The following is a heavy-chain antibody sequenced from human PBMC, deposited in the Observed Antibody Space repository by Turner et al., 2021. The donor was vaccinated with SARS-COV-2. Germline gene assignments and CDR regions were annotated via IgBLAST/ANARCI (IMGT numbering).Heavy chain of an antibody. Sequence: EVHLVESGGGLVQPGGSLRLSCVASGFTFSTYSMNWVRQAPGKGLEWVSYIDSSSSTIYYADSVKGRFTISRDNAKNSRYLQMNSLRADDTAVYYCASPFDYWGQGTLVTVSS. CDR2: IDSSSSTI. J-gene: IGHJ4*02. V-gene: IGHV3-48*01. CDR1: GFTFSTYS. CDR3: ASPFDY.